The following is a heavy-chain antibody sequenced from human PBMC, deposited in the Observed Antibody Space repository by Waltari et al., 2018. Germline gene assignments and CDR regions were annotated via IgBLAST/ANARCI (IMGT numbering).Heavy chain of an antibody. V-gene: IGHV3-74*01. J-gene: IGHJ4*02. Sequence: EVQLVESGGGFVQPGGSLRLSCAASGFTFSRYWMHWVRQAPGKGLVWVSRINSDGSSTSYADSVKGRFTISRDNAKNTLYLQMNSLRAEDTAVYYCARISWGSRVLAAPFDYWGQGTLVTVSS. D-gene: IGHD2-15*01. CDR3: ARISWGSRVLAAPFDY. CDR1: GFTFSRYW. CDR2: INSDGSST.